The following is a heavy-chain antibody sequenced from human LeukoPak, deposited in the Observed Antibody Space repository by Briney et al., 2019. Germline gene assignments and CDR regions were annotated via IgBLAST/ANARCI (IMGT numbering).Heavy chain of an antibody. CDR1: GFTFDDYA. Sequence: GRSLRLSCAASGFTFDDYAMHWVRQAPGKGLEWVSGISWNSGSIGYADSVKGRFTISRDNAKNSLYLQMNSLRADDTAVYYCARLDASGLDYWGQGTLVTVSS. D-gene: IGHD6-19*01. CDR3: ARLDASGLDY. J-gene: IGHJ4*02. CDR2: ISWNSGSI. V-gene: IGHV3-9*01.